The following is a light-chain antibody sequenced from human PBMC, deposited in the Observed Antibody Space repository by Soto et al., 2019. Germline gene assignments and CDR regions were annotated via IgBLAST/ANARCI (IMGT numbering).Light chain of an antibody. V-gene: IGLV2-14*01. CDR1: SSDVGGYNY. CDR3: SSYTS. J-gene: IGLJ2*01. CDR2: EVS. Sequence: QLVLTQPASVSGSPGQSITISCTGTSSDVGGYNYVSWYQQHPGKAPKLMIYEVSNRPSGVSNRFSGSKSGNTASLTISGLQAEDEADYYCSSYTSFGGGTKVTVL.